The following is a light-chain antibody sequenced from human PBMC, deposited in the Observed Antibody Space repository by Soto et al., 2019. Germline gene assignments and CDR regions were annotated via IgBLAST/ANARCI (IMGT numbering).Light chain of an antibody. Sequence: DIVMTQSPDSLAVSLGERATINCKSSQIVLYSSNNKNYLAWYQQNPGQPPKLLIYWASTREFGVPDRFSGSGSGTDFTLTISSLQAEDVAVYYCQQYYNTPFTFGPGT. CDR1: QIVLYSSNNKNY. J-gene: IGKJ3*01. CDR2: WAS. V-gene: IGKV4-1*01. CDR3: QQYYNTPFT.